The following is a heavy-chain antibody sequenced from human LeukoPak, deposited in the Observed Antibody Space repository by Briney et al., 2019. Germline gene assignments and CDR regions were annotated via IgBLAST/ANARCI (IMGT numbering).Heavy chain of an antibody. V-gene: IGHV3-48*03. CDR1: GFTFSSYE. D-gene: IGHD2-2*01. CDR2: ISSSGSTI. Sequence: GGSLRLSCAASGFTFSSYEMNWVRQAPGKGLGWVSYISSSGSTIYYADSVKGRFTISRDNSKNSLYLQMNSLRPEDTALYYCGKGMGSSAPEGFDYWGQGTLVTVSS. CDR3: GKGMGSSAPEGFDY. J-gene: IGHJ4*02.